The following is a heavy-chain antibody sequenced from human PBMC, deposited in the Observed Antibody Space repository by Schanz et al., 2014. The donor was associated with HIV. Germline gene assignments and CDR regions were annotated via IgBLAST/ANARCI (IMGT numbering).Heavy chain of an antibody. J-gene: IGHJ5*02. D-gene: IGHD4-4*01. CDR2: ISGYKGNT. CDR3: AREKTTLNWFDP. V-gene: IGHV1-18*04. CDR1: GDTFTGDF. Sequence: QVQLVQSGAEVKKPGASVKVSCKASGDTFTGDFMHWVRQAPGQGLEWMGWISGYKGNTNYAQKLQGRVTMTTDTSTSTAYMELRSLRSDDTAVYYCAREKTTLNWFDPWGQGTLVTVSS.